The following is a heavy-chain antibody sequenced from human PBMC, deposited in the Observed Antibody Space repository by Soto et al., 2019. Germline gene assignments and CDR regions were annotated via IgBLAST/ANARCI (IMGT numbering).Heavy chain of an antibody. Sequence: SETLSLPCAGSGGSISSTNWWNWVRQPPGKGLEWIGEIDHSGSTNYNPSLKSRVTMSVDKPKNQFSLKLSSVTAADTAVYYCVRDSGNGWKDYWGQGTLVT. V-gene: IGHV4-4*02. CDR2: IDHSGST. CDR1: GGSISSTNW. D-gene: IGHD6-19*01. J-gene: IGHJ4*02. CDR3: VRDSGNGWKDY.